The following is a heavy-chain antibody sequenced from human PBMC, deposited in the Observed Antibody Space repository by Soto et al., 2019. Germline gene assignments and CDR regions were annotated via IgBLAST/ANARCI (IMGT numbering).Heavy chain of an antibody. V-gene: IGHV3-30*03. J-gene: IGHJ3*02. CDR3: ASRNYYDSSGYAFDI. Sequence: QPGGSLRLSCAASGFTFRSHGMHWVRQAPGKGLEWVAVISHDGSKRYYVDSVKGRFTISRDNSKNTLYLQMNSLRAEDMAMYYCASRNYYDSSGYAFDIWGQGTTVTVSS. CDR2: ISHDGSKR. D-gene: IGHD3-22*01. CDR1: GFTFRSHG.